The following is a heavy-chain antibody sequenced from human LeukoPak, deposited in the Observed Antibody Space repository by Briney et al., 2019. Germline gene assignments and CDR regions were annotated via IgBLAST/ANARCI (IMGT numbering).Heavy chain of an antibody. V-gene: IGHV3-21*01. D-gene: IGHD2-21*02. Sequence: PGGSLRLFCAASGFTFSSYTMNWVRQAPGKGLEWVSSIAGSSGYISYADSVKGRFTISRDNAKKSLYLQMTSLTAEDTAVYYCARDRGAYCGGDCYLGFDYWGRGTLVTVSS. CDR3: ARDRGAYCGGDCYLGFDY. CDR2: IAGSSGYI. CDR1: GFTFSSYT. J-gene: IGHJ4*01.